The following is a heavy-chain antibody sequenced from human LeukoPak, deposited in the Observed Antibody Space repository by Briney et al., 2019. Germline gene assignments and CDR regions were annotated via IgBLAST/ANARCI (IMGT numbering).Heavy chain of an antibody. Sequence: GGSLRLSCAASGFTFSSYAMHWVRQAPGKGLEWVAVISYDGSNKYYADSVKGRFTISRDNSKNTLYLQMNSLRAEDTAVYYCASQGWFSSEFDYWGQGTLVTVSS. J-gene: IGHJ4*02. CDR3: ASQGWFSSEFDY. D-gene: IGHD6-25*01. CDR2: ISYDGSNK. CDR1: GFTFSSYA. V-gene: IGHV3-30*01.